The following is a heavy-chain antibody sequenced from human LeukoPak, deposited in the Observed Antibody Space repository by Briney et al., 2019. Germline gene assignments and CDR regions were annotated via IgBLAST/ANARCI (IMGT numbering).Heavy chain of an antibody. J-gene: IGHJ4*02. D-gene: IGHD1-14*01. CDR3: ARGIAGFDY. CDR1: GFPLSSYA. CDR2: TSSSDAGT. V-gene: IGHV3-23*01. Sequence: GGSLRLSCAVSGFPLSSYAMSWVRQAPGKGLEWVSATSSSDAGTYHAASVRGRFTISRDNSKNTLYLQMSSLRAEDAAVYYCARGIAGFDYWGQGTLVTVSS.